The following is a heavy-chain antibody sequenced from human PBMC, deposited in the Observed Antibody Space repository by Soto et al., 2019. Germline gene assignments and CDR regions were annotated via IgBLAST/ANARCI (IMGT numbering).Heavy chain of an antibody. J-gene: IGHJ4*02. CDR2: ISAYNGNT. Sequence: ASVKVSCKASGGTFSSYAISWVRQAPGQGLEWMGWISAYNGNTNYAQKLQGRVTMTTDTSTSTAYMELRSLRSDDTAVYYCARVTKVVVVVAATGTPFDYWGREPWSPSP. D-gene: IGHD2-15*01. CDR3: ARVTKVVVVVAATGTPFDY. CDR1: GGTFSSYA. V-gene: IGHV1-18*01.